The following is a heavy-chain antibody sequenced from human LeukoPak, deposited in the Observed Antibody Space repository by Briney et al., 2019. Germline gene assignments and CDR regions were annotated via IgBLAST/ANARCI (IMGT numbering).Heavy chain of an antibody. D-gene: IGHD3-22*01. Sequence: SETLSLTCTVSGGSINSSSYYWGWIRQPPGKGLEWIGSIFYSGNTYDNPSLKSRVTISVDTSKNQFSLKLSSVTAADTAVYYCARARDSSGENWFDPWGQGTLVTVSS. CDR2: IFYSGNT. J-gene: IGHJ5*02. CDR3: ARARDSSGENWFDP. V-gene: IGHV4-39*01. CDR1: GGSINSSSYY.